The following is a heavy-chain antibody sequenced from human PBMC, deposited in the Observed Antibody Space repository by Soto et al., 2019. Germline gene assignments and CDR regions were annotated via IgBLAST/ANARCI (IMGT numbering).Heavy chain of an antibody. Sequence: EVQLVESGGGLVKPGGSLRLSCVASEFSFSTYNMNWVRQAPGKGLEWVSFISSTSSHIHYADSVKGRFTISRDNAKNSLYLQMNSLRAEDTAVYYCARDPAADWYYGMDVWGQGTTVTVSS. CDR2: ISSTSSHI. CDR3: ARDPAADWYYGMDV. V-gene: IGHV3-21*01. J-gene: IGHJ6*02. D-gene: IGHD6-13*01. CDR1: EFSFSTYN.